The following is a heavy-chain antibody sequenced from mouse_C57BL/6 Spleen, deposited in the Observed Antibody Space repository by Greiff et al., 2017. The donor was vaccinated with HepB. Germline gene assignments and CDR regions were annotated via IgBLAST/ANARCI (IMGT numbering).Heavy chain of an antibody. J-gene: IGHJ4*01. Sequence: QVQLQQPGAELVKPGASVKLSCKASGYTFTSYWMHWVKQRPGQGLEWIGMIHPNSGSTNYNEKFKSKATLTVDKSSSTAYMQLSSLTSEDSAVYYCARDGTTVYYAMDYWGQGTSVTVSS. CDR1: GYTFTSYW. D-gene: IGHD1-1*01. CDR2: IHPNSGST. CDR3: ARDGTTVYYAMDY. V-gene: IGHV1-64*01.